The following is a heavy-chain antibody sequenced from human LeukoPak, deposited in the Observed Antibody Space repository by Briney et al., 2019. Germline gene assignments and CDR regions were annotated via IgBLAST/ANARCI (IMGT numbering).Heavy chain of an antibody. CDR1: GYTFTSYY. V-gene: IGHV1-24*01. CDR2: FDPEDGET. D-gene: IGHD6-19*01. Sequence: ASVTVSCKASGYTFTSYYMHWVRQAPGKGLEWMGGFDPEDGETIYAQKFQGRVTMTEDTSTDTAYMELSSLRSEDTAVYYCATDYPLAVAGTFDYWGQGTLVTVSS. J-gene: IGHJ4*02. CDR3: ATDYPLAVAGTFDY.